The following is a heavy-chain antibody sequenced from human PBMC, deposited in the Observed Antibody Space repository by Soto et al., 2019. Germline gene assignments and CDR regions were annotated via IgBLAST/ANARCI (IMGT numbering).Heavy chain of an antibody. D-gene: IGHD6-13*01. CDR3: ARSSVAAAGTLGN. CDR2: IIPVLGVA. V-gene: IGHV1-69*02. CDR1: GGTLNSYT. Sequence: QVQLVQSGAEVKKPGSSVKVSCKASGGTLNSYTINWVRQAPGHGPEWLGRIIPVLGVANYAQTFQGRVTIPADKSTSTVYMELTSLRSEDTAGYYCARSSVAAAGTLGNWGPGTLVTVSS. J-gene: IGHJ4*02.